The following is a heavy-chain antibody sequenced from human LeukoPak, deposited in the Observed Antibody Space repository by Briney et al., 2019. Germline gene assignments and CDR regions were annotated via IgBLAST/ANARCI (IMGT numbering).Heavy chain of an antibody. D-gene: IGHD3-10*01. CDR1: GFTFSNYW. V-gene: IGHV3-7*01. CDR2: IKQDGSEK. CDR3: ARDLVRGVIDYYYYGMDV. J-gene: IGHJ6*02. Sequence: GGSLRLSSAASGFTFSNYWMSWVRQAPRKGLEWVANIKQDGSEKYYVDSVKGRFTISRDNAKNSLYLQMNSLRAEDTAVYYCARDLVRGVIDYYYYGMDVWGQGTTVTVSS.